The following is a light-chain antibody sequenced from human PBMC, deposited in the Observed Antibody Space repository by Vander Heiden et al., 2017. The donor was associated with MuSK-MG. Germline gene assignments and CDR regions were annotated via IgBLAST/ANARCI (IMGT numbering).Light chain of an antibody. J-gene: IGKJ4*01. V-gene: IGKV3-15*01. CDR1: QSVSST. CDR3: QQYDNWPLT. CDR2: GAS. Sequence: EIVMTQSPATLSVSPGERATLSCRASQSVSSTLAWYQQKPGQAPRLLIYGASTRATGIPARFSGSGSGTEFTLTISSLQSEDFAVHYCQQYDNWPLTFGGGTKVEIK.